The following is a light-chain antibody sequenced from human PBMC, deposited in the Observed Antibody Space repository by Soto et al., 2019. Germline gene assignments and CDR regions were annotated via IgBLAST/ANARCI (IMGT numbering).Light chain of an antibody. CDR1: QSISSY. CDR3: QQSYSTPYT. Sequence: ILMTQSPSSLSASVGDRVTITCRASQSISSYLNWYQQKPGKAPKLLIYAASSLQSGVPSRFSGSGSGTDFTLTISSLQPEDFATYYCQQSYSTPYTFGQGTKPEIK. J-gene: IGKJ2*01. CDR2: AAS. V-gene: IGKV1-39*01.